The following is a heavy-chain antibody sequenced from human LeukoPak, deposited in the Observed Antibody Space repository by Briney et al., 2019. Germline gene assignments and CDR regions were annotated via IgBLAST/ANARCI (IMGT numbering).Heavy chain of an antibody. D-gene: IGHD6-13*01. CDR1: GGSISSLSYY. J-gene: IGHJ4*02. V-gene: IGHV4-39*01. CDR2: IYYSGTT. CDR3: ARLAFGYSSSWYDY. Sequence: SETLSLTCTVSGGSISSLSYYWGWIRQPPGKGLEWTGTIYYSGTTYYNPSLKSRVTISVDMSKNQFSLKLTSVTAADTAVYYCARLAFGYSSSWYDYWGQGTLVTVSS.